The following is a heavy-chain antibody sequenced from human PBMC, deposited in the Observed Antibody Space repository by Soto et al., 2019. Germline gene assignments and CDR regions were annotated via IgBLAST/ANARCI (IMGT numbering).Heavy chain of an antibody. J-gene: IGHJ4*02. D-gene: IGHD6-6*01. CDR3: ARDLSSIAAQNAEFDY. V-gene: IGHV3-30-3*01. Sequence: QVQLVESGGGVVQPGRSLRLSCAASGFTFSSYAMHWVRQAPGKGLEWVAVISYDGSNKYYADSVKGRFTISRDNSKNXLYLQMNSLRAEDTAVYYCARDLSSIAAQNAEFDYWGQGTLVTVSS. CDR2: ISYDGSNK. CDR1: GFTFSSYA.